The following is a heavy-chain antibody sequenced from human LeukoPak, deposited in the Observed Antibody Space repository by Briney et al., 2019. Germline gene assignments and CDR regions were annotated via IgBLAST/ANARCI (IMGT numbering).Heavy chain of an antibody. J-gene: IGHJ3*02. CDR3: ARDSSPHDAFDI. CDR1: GYTFTGYY. CDR2: INPNSGGT. Sequence: ASVKVSCKASGYTFTGYYMHWVRQAPGQGLEWMGWINPNSGGTNYAQKFQGRVTMTRDTSISTAYMELSRLRSDDTAVYYCARDSSPHDAFDIWGQGTMVTVSS. V-gene: IGHV1-2*02.